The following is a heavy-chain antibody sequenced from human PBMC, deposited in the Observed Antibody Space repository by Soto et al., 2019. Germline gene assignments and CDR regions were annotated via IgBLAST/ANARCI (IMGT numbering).Heavy chain of an antibody. Sequence: GGSLRLSCAASGFSFSDSAMHWVRQAPGKGLEWVSYIGGVGSARYYADSVKGRFTISRDNAKNSVFLRMNSLRVEDTAIYYCARDLGDYDSTGYLDSWGQGTLVTVSS. CDR1: GFSFSDSA. CDR2: IGGVGSAR. V-gene: IGHV3-48*01. D-gene: IGHD3-22*01. CDR3: ARDLGDYDSTGYLDS. J-gene: IGHJ4*02.